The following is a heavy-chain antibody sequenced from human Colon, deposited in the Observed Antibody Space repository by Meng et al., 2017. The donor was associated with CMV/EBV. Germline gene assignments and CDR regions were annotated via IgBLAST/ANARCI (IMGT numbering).Heavy chain of an antibody. V-gene: IGHV3-7*01. D-gene: IGHD2-15*01. CDR1: GFTFSSYW. CDR3: TRPFVVEAARSMDV. CDR2: IKEDGSEK. J-gene: IGHJ6*02. Sequence: GESLKISCAASGFTFSSYWMSWVRQAPGKGLEWVAQIKEDGSEKYYVDSVRGRFTIYRDNAKKSVYLQMNSLRAEDTAVYYCTRPFVVEAARSMDVWGQGTTVTVSS.